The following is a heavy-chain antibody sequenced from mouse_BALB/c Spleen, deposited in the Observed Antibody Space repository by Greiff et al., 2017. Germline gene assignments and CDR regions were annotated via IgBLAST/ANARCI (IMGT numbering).Heavy chain of an antibody. CDR3: ARSRATVVAKDAY. CDR1: AYTFTSYW. Sequence: QVQLQQSGAELAKPGASVKMSCKASAYTFTSYWMHWVKQRPGQGLEWIGYINPSTGYTEYNQKFKDKATLTADKSSSTAYMQLSSLTSEDSAVYYCARSRATVVAKDAYWGQGTLVTVSA. D-gene: IGHD1-1*01. J-gene: IGHJ3*01. V-gene: IGHV1-7*01. CDR2: INPSTGYT.